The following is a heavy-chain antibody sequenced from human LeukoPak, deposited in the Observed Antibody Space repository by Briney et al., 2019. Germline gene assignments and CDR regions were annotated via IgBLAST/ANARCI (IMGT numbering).Heavy chain of an antibody. J-gene: IGHJ4*02. Sequence: PGGSLRLSCAASGFTFSNAWMSWVRQAPGKGLEWVGRIKSKTDGGTTDYAAPVKGRFTISRDDSKNTLYLQMNSLKTEDTAVYYCTTDPELWFNFDYWGQGTLVTVSS. CDR1: GFTFSNAW. V-gene: IGHV3-15*01. D-gene: IGHD3-10*01. CDR2: IKSKTDGGTT. CDR3: TTDPELWFNFDY.